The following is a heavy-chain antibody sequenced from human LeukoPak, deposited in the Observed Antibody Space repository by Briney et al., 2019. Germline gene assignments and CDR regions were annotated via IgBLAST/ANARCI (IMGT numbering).Heavy chain of an antibody. V-gene: IGHV4-61*05. CDR1: GGSNSSSSYY. CDR3: ASRRPGRSVYYT. D-gene: IGHD5/OR15-5a*01. J-gene: IGHJ5*02. Sequence: LETLSLTCTVFGGSNSSSSYYWGWIRQPPGKGLEWIGYIHSSGSTNYNPSLKSRVTISIDTSRNQFSLKLSSVTAADTAVYFCASRRPGRSVYYTWGQGTLVTVSS. CDR2: IHSSGST.